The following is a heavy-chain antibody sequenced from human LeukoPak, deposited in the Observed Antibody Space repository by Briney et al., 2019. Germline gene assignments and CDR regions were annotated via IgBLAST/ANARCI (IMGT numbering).Heavy chain of an antibody. D-gene: IGHD3-9*01. J-gene: IGHJ5*02. CDR1: GYTFTGNY. CDR2: INPNSGGT. V-gene: IGHV1-2*04. CDR3: ASSTDIWTGHYPQWFDH. Sequence: ASVTVSCKASGYTFTGNYMHWVRQAPGHGLEWMGWINPNSGGTIYAQMFQGWLTMTRGPSASPAYMELSRLRSDDPAVYFCASSTDIWTGHYPQWFDHWGQGTLVTVSS.